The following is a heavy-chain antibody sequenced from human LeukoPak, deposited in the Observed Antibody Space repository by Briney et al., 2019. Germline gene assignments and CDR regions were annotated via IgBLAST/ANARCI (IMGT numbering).Heavy chain of an antibody. D-gene: IGHD3-10*01. CDR2: INPNSGGT. J-gene: IGHJ4*02. V-gene: IGHV1-2*02. Sequence: ASVKVSCKASTYTFTGYYMLWVRQAPGQGLEWMGWINPNSGGTIYAEKFQGRVTMTRDTSISTVYMELSRLRSDDTAAYYCSRATHSSGTYTFDYWGQGTLVTVSS. CDR1: TYTFTGYY. CDR3: SRATHSSGTYTFDY.